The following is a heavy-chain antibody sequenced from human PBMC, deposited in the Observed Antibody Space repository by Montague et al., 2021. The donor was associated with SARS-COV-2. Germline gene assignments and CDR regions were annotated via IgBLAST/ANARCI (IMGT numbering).Heavy chain of an antibody. CDR1: GGSISSSSYY. CDR3: ARDLAGYYGSGSYGGMGV. J-gene: IGHJ6*02. V-gene: IGHV4-39*07. D-gene: IGHD3-10*01. Sequence: SETLSLTCTVSGGSISSSSYYWGWVRQPPGKGLEWIGSIYYSGSTYYNPSLKIRVTISVDTSKNQFSLKLSSVTAADTAVYYCARDLAGYYGSGSYGGMGVWGQGTTVTVSS. CDR2: IYYSGST.